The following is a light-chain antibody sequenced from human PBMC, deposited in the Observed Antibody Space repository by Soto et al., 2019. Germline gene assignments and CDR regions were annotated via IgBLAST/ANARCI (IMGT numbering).Light chain of an antibody. Sequence: DIQMTQSPSTLSASVGDRVTITCRASQSISTWLAWYQQKPGKAPKVLIYKASSLETGVPPRFSGSGSGTEVTLTSSSLQPGDFATYYCQQYDSYPYTFGQGTKLEIK. V-gene: IGKV1-5*03. CDR1: QSISTW. CDR3: QQYDSYPYT. J-gene: IGKJ2*01. CDR2: KAS.